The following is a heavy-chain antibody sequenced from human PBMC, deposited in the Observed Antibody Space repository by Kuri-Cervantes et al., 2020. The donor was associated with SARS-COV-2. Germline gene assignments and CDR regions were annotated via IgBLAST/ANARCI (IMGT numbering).Heavy chain of an antibody. CDR2: INHSGST. D-gene: IGHD3-10*01. V-gene: IGHV4-34*01. J-gene: IGHJ6*02. CDR3: AGGSGEGPYYYYYGMDV. CDR1: GGSFSGYY. Sequence: GSLRLSCAVYGGSFSGYYWSWIRQSPGKGLEWIGEINHSGSTNYNPSLKSRVTVSVDTSKNQFSLKLSSVTAADTAVYYCAGGSGEGPYYYYYGMDVWGQGTTVTVSS.